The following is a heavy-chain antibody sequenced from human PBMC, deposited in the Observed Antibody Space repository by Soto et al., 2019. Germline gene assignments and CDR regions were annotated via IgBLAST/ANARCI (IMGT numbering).Heavy chain of an antibody. D-gene: IGHD3-3*01. CDR1: GFTFSSYA. Sequence: EVQPLESGGGLVQPGGSLRLSCAASGFTFSSYAMSWVRQAPGKGLEWVSAISGSGGSTYYADSVKGRFTISRDNSKNTLYLQMNSLRAEDTAVYYCAKDRDIYDFWSGYPFDYWGQGTLVTVSS. V-gene: IGHV3-23*01. J-gene: IGHJ4*02. CDR2: ISGSGGST. CDR3: AKDRDIYDFWSGYPFDY.